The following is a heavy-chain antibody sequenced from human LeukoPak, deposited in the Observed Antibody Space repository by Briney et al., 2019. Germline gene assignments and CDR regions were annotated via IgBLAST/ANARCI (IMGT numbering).Heavy chain of an antibody. CDR2: ISGSGGST. CDR3: GKEQWLVEGAGY. J-gene: IGHJ4*02. V-gene: IGHV3-23*01. Sequence: PGGSLRLSCAASGFTFSSYAMSWGRQAPGKGLEWVSAISGSGGSTYYADSVKGRFTISTDNSKNTLYLQMNSLGAEHTAVYYCGKEQWLVEGAGYWGQGTLVTVS. D-gene: IGHD6-19*01. CDR1: GFTFSSYA.